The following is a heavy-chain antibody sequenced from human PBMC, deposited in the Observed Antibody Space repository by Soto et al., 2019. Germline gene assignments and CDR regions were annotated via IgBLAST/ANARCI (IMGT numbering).Heavy chain of an antibody. CDR2: IYYSGST. CDR3: ARTSGYDYGLNWFDP. D-gene: IGHD5-12*01. V-gene: IGHV4-59*01. J-gene: IGHJ5*02. CDR1: GGSISSYY. Sequence: ETLSLTCTVSGGSISSYYWSWIRQPPGKGLEWIGYIYYSGSTNYNPSLKSRVTISVDTSKNQFSLKLSSVTAADTAVYYCARTSGYDYGLNWFDPWGQGTLVTVSS.